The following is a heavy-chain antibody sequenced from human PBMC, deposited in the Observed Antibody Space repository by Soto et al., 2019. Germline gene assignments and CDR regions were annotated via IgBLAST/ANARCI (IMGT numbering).Heavy chain of an antibody. CDR1: GNTFTNFG. D-gene: IGHD2-2*01. CDR3: ARVIPGAEAWFHP. V-gene: IGHV1-18*01. CDR2: FSPYTDAP. Sequence: QGQLVQSGVEVQKPGASVKVSCSASGNTFTNFGVTWVRQALGQGIEWMGWFSPYTDAPGYAQKFQGRVTMTIDTSTSTAYLDLRSLTSDDTAVYYCARVIPGAEAWFHPWGQGTLVTVSS. J-gene: IGHJ5*02.